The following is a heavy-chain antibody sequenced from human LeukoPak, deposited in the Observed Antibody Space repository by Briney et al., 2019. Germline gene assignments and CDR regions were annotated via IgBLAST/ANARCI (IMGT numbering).Heavy chain of an antibody. CDR1: GFTFSSYG. V-gene: IGHV3-30*18. CDR3: AKLYGTGRGVTFDY. CDR2: ITYDGSNK. D-gene: IGHD3-10*01. J-gene: IGHJ4*02. Sequence: GGSLKLSCEASGFTFSSYGMNWVRQAPGQGLEWVAVITYDGSNKYYADSVKGRFTISRDNSKNTLYLQMNSLRAEDAAVYYCAKLYGTGRGVTFDYWGQGTLVTVSS.